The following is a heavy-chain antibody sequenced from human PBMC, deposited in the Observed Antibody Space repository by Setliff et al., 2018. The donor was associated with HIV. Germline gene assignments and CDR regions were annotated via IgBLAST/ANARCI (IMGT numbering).Heavy chain of an antibody. CDR3: ASQIAVGI. J-gene: IGHJ3*02. CDR2: INSDGSTT. Sequence: GGSLRLSCAASGFTFSSYWMHWVRQAPGKGLVWVSHINSDGSTTNYADSVRGRFTISRDNAKNTLYLEMNSLTAEDTAVYYCASQIAVGIWGQGTMVTVSS. CDR1: GFTFSSYW. D-gene: IGHD6-19*01. V-gene: IGHV3-74*01.